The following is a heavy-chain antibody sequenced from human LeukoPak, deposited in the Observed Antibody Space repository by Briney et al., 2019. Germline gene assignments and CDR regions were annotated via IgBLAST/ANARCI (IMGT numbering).Heavy chain of an antibody. CDR1: GFTFSTYA. Sequence: PGGSLRLSCAASGFTFSTYAMSGVRQAPGKGLERVSDISGSGGSTYYADSVKGRFTISRDNSKNTLYLQMNSLRAEDTAVYYCARASGWTHYFDYWGQGTLVTVSS. V-gene: IGHV3-23*01. CDR3: ARASGWTHYFDY. CDR2: ISGSGGST. J-gene: IGHJ4*02. D-gene: IGHD6-19*01.